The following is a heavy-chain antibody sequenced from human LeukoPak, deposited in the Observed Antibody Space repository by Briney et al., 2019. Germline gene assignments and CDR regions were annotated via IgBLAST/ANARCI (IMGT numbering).Heavy chain of an antibody. CDR1: GFTFSRYS. D-gene: IGHD2-2*01. CDR3: ARDRCSSTTCSGPYYYGMDV. V-gene: IGHV3-48*01. Sequence: PWGSLRPSCAASGFTFSRYSMNWVRQAPGKGLEWVSYISSSSDTVYYADSVKGRFTISRDNAKNSLYLQMNSLRAEDTAVYYCARDRCSSTTCSGPYYYGMDVWGQGTTVTVSS. J-gene: IGHJ6*02. CDR2: ISSSSDTV.